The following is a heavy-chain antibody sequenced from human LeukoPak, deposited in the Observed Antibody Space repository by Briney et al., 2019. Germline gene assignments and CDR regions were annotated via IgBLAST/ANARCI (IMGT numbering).Heavy chain of an antibody. CDR2: IYTSGST. CDR3: ARDNVVYSGNYHYYYYYGMDV. V-gene: IGHV4-61*02. CDR1: GGSISSGSYY. Sequence: SETLSLTCTVSGGSISSGSYYWSWIRQPAGKGLEWIGRIYTSGSTNYNPSLKSRVTISVDTSKNQFSLKLSSVTAADTAVYYCARDNVVYSGNYHYYYYYGMDVWGQGTTVTVSS. J-gene: IGHJ6*02. D-gene: IGHD1-26*01.